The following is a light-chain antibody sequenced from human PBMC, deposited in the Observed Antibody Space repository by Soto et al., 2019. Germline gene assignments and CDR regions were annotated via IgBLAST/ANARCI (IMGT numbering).Light chain of an antibody. CDR1: QSISSW. J-gene: IGKJ1*01. CDR2: DAS. V-gene: IGKV1-5*01. Sequence: DIQVTQSPSTLSAYIGDRVTFTCRASQSISSWLAWYQQKPGRAPKLLIYDASTLESGVPSRFSGSGSGTEFTLTISRPQPDDFATYYSQQYNTYPWTFGHGTKVEIK. CDR3: QQYNTYPWT.